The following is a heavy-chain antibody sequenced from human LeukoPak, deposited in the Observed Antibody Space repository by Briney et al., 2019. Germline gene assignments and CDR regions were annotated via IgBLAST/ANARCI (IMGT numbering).Heavy chain of an antibody. CDR1: GFTFSSYA. D-gene: IGHD5-18*01. V-gene: IGHV3-23*01. CDR3: AKTPRDTAMAHYYYYYGMDV. Sequence: GGSLRLSCAASGFTFSSYAMSWVRQAPGKGLEWVSAISGSGGSTYYADSVKGRFTISRDNSKNTLYLQMNSLRAEDTAVYYCAKTPRDTAMAHYYYYYGMDVWGQGTTVTVSS. CDR2: ISGSGGST. J-gene: IGHJ6*02.